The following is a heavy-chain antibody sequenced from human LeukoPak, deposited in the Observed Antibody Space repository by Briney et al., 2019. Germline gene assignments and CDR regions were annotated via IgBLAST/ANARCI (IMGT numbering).Heavy chain of an antibody. CDR1: GFTLTELS. CDR2: FDPEDGET. D-gene: IGHD3-3*01. J-gene: IGHJ3*02. V-gene: IGHV1-24*01. CDR3: ARDRRGEYDFWSGYYSFLVDAFDI. Sequence: LGASVKVSCKVSGFTLTELSMHWVRQAPGKGLEWMGGFDPEDGETIYAQKFQGRVTMTEDTSTDTAYMELRSLRSDDTAVYYCARDRRGEYDFWSGYYSFLVDAFDIWGQGTMVTVSS.